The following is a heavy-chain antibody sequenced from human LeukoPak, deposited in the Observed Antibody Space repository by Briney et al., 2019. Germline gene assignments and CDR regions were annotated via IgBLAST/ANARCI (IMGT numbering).Heavy chain of an antibody. CDR1: GFRSCDYA. D-gene: IGHD6-19*01. CDR2: IRSKAYGGTT. Sequence: GRSLRLSCTVSGFRSCDYAMNWVRQAPGKGLGWVGFIRSKAYGGTTEYAASVRGRFNILRDDSKSIAYLQMNSLKTEDTAMYYCTREVSGWSLGDAFDIWGQGTMVTVSS. CDR3: TREVSGWSLGDAFDI. V-gene: IGHV3-49*04. J-gene: IGHJ3*02.